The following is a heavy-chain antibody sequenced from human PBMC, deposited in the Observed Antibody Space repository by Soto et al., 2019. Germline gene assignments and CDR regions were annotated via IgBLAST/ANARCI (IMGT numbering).Heavy chain of an antibody. V-gene: IGHV4-31*03. CDR3: ARGRDRYSYGFRDAFDI. CDR2: IYYSGST. Sequence: SETLSLTCTVSGGSVSSGGYYWSWIRQHPGKGLEWIGYIYYSGSTYYNPSLKSRVTISVDTSKNQFSLKLSSVTAADTAVYYCARGRDRYSYGFRDAFDIWGQGTMVTVSS. D-gene: IGHD5-18*01. CDR1: GGSVSSGGYY. J-gene: IGHJ3*02.